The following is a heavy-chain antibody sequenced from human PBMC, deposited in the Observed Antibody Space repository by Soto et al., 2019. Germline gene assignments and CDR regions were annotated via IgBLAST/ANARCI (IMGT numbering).Heavy chain of an antibody. Sequence: QVQLVQSGAEVKKPGASVKVSCKASGYTFTSYGISWVRQAPGQGLEWMGWISAYNGNTNYAQKLQGRVTMTTDTSTRTAYMELRSLRSDDTAVYYCAGVRRNCSGGSCYSEVGFYWGQGTLVTVSS. CDR2: ISAYNGNT. CDR3: AGVRRNCSGGSCYSEVGFY. V-gene: IGHV1-18*01. CDR1: GYTFTSYG. J-gene: IGHJ4*02. D-gene: IGHD2-15*01.